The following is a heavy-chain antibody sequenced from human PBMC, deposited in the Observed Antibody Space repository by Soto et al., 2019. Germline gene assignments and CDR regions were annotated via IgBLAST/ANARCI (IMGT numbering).Heavy chain of an antibody. CDR3: ARVNRECRLYSSSFECWFDP. CDR1: GFTFSSYA. D-gene: IGHD6-6*01. CDR2: ISSNGGST. V-gene: IGHV3-64*01. Sequence: GGSLRLSCAASGFTFSSYAMHWVRQAPGKGLEYVSAISSNGGSTYYANSVKGRFTISRDNSKNTLYLQMGSLRAEDMAVYYCARVNRECRLYSSSFECWFDPWGQGTLVTVSS. J-gene: IGHJ5*02.